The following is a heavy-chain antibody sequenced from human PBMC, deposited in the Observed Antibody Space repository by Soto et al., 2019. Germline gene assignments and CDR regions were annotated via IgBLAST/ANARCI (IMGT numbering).Heavy chain of an antibody. V-gene: IGHV1-18*01. J-gene: IGHJ6*02. CDR2: ISAYNGNT. D-gene: IGHD4-17*01. CDR1: GYTFTSYG. CDR3: AMTTVTSSYYYYYGMYV. Sequence: QVQLVQSGAEVKKPGASVKVSCKASGYTFTSYGISWVRQAPGQGLEWMGWISAYNGNTNYAQKLQGRVTMTTDTTTSTAYMELRSLRSDDTAVYYCAMTTVTSSYYYYYGMYVWVQGTTVTVAS.